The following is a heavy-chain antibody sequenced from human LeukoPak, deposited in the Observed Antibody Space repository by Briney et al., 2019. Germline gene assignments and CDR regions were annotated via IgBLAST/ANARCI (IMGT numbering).Heavy chain of an antibody. CDR2: ISLSGSTI. J-gene: IGHJ4*02. Sequence: GGSLRLSCAASGFNFSDFYMSWIRQAPGKGLEWLSSISLSGSTITYAASVKGRVTVSRDNAKTSLFLQMNSLRADDTAVYYCAREASCSRTTCYFDYWGQGTLVTVSS. D-gene: IGHD2-2*01. CDR1: GFNFSDFY. CDR3: AREASCSRTTCYFDY. V-gene: IGHV3-11*01.